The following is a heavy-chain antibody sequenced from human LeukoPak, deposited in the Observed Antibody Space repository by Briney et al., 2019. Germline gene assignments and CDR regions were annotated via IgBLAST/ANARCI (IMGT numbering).Heavy chain of an antibody. CDR2: IYTSGST. J-gene: IGHJ6*02. CDR3: ASISVRYCSGGSCLGGGMDV. CDR1: GGSISSYY. D-gene: IGHD2-15*01. Sequence: SETLSLTCTVPGGSISSYYWSWIRQPAGKGLEWIGRIYTSGSTNYNPSLKSRVTMSVDTSKNQFSLKLSSVTAADTAVYYCASISVRYCSGGSCLGGGMDVWGQGTTVTVSS. V-gene: IGHV4-4*07.